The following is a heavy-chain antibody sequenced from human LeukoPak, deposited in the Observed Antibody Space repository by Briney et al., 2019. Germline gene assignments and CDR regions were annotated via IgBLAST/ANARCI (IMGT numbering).Heavy chain of an antibody. J-gene: IGHJ3*02. CDR1: GFTFTDYY. D-gene: IGHD6-19*01. V-gene: IGHV3-11*06. CDR2: ISTSSSYT. Sequence: SRRLSCAAAGFTFTDYYMSWIRQAQRKGLEWVSYISTSSSYTNYTNSMKGRFTITRDNAKSSVYLQMSSLRAEDTAVYYCARVEGIAVAGNAFDIWGQGTMVTVSS. CDR3: ARVEGIAVAGNAFDI.